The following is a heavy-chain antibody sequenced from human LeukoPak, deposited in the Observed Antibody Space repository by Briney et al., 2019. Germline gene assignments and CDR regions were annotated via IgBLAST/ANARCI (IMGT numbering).Heavy chain of an antibody. V-gene: IGHV4-39*07. CDR2: IYQSETA. D-gene: IGHD6-6*01. CDR3: ARDFSSSSSVYYYYYMDV. Sequence: SETLSLTCTVSGGSISSGSYYWSWMRQPPGKGLEWIGSIYQSETAHYNPSLKSRVTISVDTSKNQFSLKLRSVMAADTAVYYCARDFSSSSSVYYYYYMDVWGKGTTVTVSS. CDR1: GGSISSGSYY. J-gene: IGHJ6*03.